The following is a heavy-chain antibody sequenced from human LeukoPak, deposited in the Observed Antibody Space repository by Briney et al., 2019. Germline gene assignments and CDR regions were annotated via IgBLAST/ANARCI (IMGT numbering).Heavy chain of an antibody. D-gene: IGHD5-24*01. CDR1: GFTFSSYG. CDR2: IWYDGSNK. V-gene: IGHV3-33*01. CDR3: ARDGLLGVEMATIVAFDI. Sequence: GESLKISCAASGFTFSSYGMHWVRQAPGKGLEWVAVIWYDGSNKYYADSVKGRFTISRDNSKNTLYLQMNSLRAEDTAVYYCARDGLLGVEMATIVAFDIWGQGTMVTVSS. J-gene: IGHJ3*02.